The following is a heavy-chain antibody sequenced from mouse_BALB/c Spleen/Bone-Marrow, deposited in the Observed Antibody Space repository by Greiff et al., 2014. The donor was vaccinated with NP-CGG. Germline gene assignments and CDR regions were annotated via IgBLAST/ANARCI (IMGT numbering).Heavy chain of an antibody. Sequence: EVKLVESGGGLVQPKGSLKLSCAASGFTFNTYAMNWVRQAPGKGLEWVARIRSKSNNYTTYYADSVKDRFTISRDDSQSMLYLQMYNLKTEDTAMYYCVRPHYYGSSYRYAMDYWGQGTSVTVSS. CDR2: IRSKSNNYTT. J-gene: IGHJ4*01. D-gene: IGHD1-1*01. CDR3: VRPHYYGSSYRYAMDY. V-gene: IGHV10-1*02. CDR1: GFTFNTYA.